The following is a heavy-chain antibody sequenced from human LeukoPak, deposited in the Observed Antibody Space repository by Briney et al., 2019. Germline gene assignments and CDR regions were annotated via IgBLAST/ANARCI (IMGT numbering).Heavy chain of an antibody. CDR2: ISYDGSNK. V-gene: IGHV3-30-3*01. Sequence: PGGSLRLSCAASGFTFSSYAMHWVRQAPGKGLEWVAVISYDGSNKYYADSVKGRFTISRDNSKNTLYLQMNSLRAEDTAVYYCASFVDPSGSWFDYWGQGTLVTVSS. CDR1: GFTFSSYA. D-gene: IGHD6-13*01. CDR3: ASFVDPSGSWFDY. J-gene: IGHJ4*02.